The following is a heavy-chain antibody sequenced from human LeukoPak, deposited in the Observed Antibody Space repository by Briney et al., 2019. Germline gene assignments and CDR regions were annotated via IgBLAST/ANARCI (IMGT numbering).Heavy chain of an antibody. Sequence: PGGSLGLSCAASGFTFSSYWMHWVRQAPGKGLVWVSRINSDGSSTSYADSVKGRFTISRDNAKNTLYLQMNSLRAEDTAVYYCARALYYYGMDVWGQGTTVTVSS. J-gene: IGHJ6*02. V-gene: IGHV3-74*01. CDR3: ARALYYYGMDV. CDR1: GFTFSSYW. CDR2: INSDGSST.